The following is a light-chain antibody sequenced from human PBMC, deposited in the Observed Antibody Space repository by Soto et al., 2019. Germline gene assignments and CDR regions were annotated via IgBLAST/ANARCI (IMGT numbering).Light chain of an antibody. CDR3: CSYAGSYIYV. Sequence: QSLLTQPRSVSGSPGQSVTIACTGTSSDVGGYHYVSWYQQHPGKAPKVLIYDVSKRPSGVPDRFSGSKSGNTASLTISGLQADDEADYYCCSYAGSYIYVFGTGTKVTVL. V-gene: IGLV2-11*01. CDR1: SSDVGGYHY. J-gene: IGLJ1*01. CDR2: DVS.